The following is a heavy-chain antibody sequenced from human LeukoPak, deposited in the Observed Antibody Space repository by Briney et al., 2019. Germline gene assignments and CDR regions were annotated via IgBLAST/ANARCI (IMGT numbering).Heavy chain of an antibody. CDR1: GGSISSYY. CDR2: IYYSGST. V-gene: IGHV4-59*08. Sequence: PSETLSLTCTVSGGSISSYYWSWIRQPPGKGLEWIGYIYYSGSTNYNPSLKSRVTISVDTSKNQFSLKLSSVTAADTAVYYCARMGYNWNPSGSFDIWGQGTMVTVSS. D-gene: IGHD1-20*01. CDR3: ARMGYNWNPSGSFDI. J-gene: IGHJ3*02.